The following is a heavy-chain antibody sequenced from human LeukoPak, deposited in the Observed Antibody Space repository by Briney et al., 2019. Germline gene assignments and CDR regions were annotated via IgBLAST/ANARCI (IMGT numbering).Heavy chain of an antibody. D-gene: IGHD3-16*02. V-gene: IGHV4-61*01. CDR3: ARVSLDGDLWGTYRHDY. J-gene: IGHJ4*02. CDR2: ISYSRST. Sequence: SETLSLTCTDSGGSVSSGSYYWNWIRQPPGKGLEWIGYISYSRSTSYNPSLKSRITISLDTSKNQFSLKLSSVTAADTAVYYCARVSLDGDLWGTYRHDYWGQGTLVTVSS. CDR1: GGSVSSGSYY.